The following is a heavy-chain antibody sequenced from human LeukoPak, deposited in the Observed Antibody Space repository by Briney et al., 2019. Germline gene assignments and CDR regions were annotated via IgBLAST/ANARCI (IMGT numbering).Heavy chain of an antibody. J-gene: IGHJ3*02. Sequence: PGGSLRLSCAASGFTVSSNYMSWVRQAPGKGQEWVSIIYSGGSTFYADSAKGRFTISRDNSKNTLYLQMNSLRAEDTAVYYCARGGSYLSAFDIWGQGTMVTVSS. CDR2: IYSGGST. D-gene: IGHD1-26*01. CDR1: GFTVSSNY. V-gene: IGHV3-53*01. CDR3: ARGGSYLSAFDI.